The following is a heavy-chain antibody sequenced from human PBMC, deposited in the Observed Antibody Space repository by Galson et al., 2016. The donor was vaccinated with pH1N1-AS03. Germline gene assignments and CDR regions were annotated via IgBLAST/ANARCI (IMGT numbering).Heavy chain of an antibody. V-gene: IGHV3-33*08. CDR1: GFTFSDYG. D-gene: IGHD6-13*01. CDR3: VWTIAAANLPQSYGFDV. CDR2: IWHDGSNK. Sequence: SLRLSCAASGFTFSDYGMHWVRQAPGKGLEWVAIIWHDGSNKFYADSVKGRFTISRDNYKNTLYLEMKSLRVEDTAVYYCVWTIAAANLPQSYGFDVWGQGTTVTVSS. J-gene: IGHJ3*01.